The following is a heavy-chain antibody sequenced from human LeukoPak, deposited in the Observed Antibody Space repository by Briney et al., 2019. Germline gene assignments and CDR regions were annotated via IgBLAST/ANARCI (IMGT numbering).Heavy chain of an antibody. J-gene: IGHJ4*02. CDR3: ARHYDILTGYYNY. V-gene: IGHV4-4*07. CDR2: IYISGST. D-gene: IGHD3-9*01. Sequence: SETLSLTCTVSGGSISSYYWSWIRQPAGKGLEWIGRIYISGSTNYNPSLKSRVTMSLDTSKNQFSLKLSSVTAADTAVYYCARHYDILTGYYNYWGQGTLVTVSS. CDR1: GGSISSYY.